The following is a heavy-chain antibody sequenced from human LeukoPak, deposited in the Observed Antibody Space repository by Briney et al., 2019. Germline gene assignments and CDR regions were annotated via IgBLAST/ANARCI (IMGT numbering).Heavy chain of an antibody. CDR1: VGSIINYY. Sequence: SETLSLTCTVSVGSIINYYWSWMRETPGKGREWIGYIYSSGITDNNPTLKRRVTISLDTSKNQLSLKLTSVTAADTAVYYCARHGFRSFTQPFDYWGQGTLVTVSS. CDR3: ARHGFRSFTQPFDY. V-gene: IGHV4-59*08. D-gene: IGHD2-21*01. J-gene: IGHJ4*02. CDR2: IYSSGIT.